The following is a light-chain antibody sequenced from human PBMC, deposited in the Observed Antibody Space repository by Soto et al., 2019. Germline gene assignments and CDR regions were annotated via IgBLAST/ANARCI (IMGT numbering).Light chain of an antibody. V-gene: IGKV3-20*01. CDR2: DVS. J-gene: IGKJ1*01. CDR3: QQYGSSTT. Sequence: EIVLTQSPGTLSLSPGERATLSCRSSQSVSSNYLAWYQQKPDQAPRLVIYDVSDGATGIPDRFSGSGSGTDFTFTITRLEPEYFAVYYCQQYGSSTTFGQGTKVEIK. CDR1: QSVSSNY.